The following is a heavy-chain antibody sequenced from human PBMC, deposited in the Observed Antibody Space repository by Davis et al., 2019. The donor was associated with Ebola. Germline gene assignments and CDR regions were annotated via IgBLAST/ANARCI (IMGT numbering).Heavy chain of an antibody. CDR1: GFTFDNFW. D-gene: IGHD6-19*01. V-gene: IGHV3-7*03. CDR2: IYRDGSEK. J-gene: IGHJ4*02. CDR3: ARGVAVGGFYFEY. Sequence: GESLKISCAASGFTFDNFWMSWVRQAPGKGLEWVANIYRDGSEKYYVDSVKGRFTISRDNTKNSLYLQMNSLRAEDTAVYFCARGVAVGGFYFEYWGQGTLVVVSS.